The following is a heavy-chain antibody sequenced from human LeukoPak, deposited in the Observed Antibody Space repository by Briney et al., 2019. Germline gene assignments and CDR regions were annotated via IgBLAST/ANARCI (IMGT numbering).Heavy chain of an antibody. CDR2: ISGSGGST. D-gene: IGHD3-3*01. CDR1: GFTFSSYA. V-gene: IGHV3-23*01. J-gene: IGHJ4*02. Sequence: GGSLRLSCAASGFTFSSYAMSWVRQAPGKGLEWVSAISGSGGSTYYADSVKGRFTISRDNSKNTLYLQMNSLRAEDTTVYYCGRSYYDFWSGYLDYGGQGTLVTVSS. CDR3: GRSYYDFWSGYLDY.